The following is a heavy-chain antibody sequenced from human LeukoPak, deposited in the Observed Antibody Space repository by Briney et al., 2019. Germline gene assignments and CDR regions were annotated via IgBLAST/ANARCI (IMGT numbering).Heavy chain of an antibody. Sequence: SVKVSCKASGGTFSSYAISWVRQAPGQGLEWMGGVIPIFGTANYAQKFQGRVTITADESTSTAYMELSSLRSEDTAVCYCAREAPTRIAAADPYYFDYWGQGTLVTVSS. J-gene: IGHJ4*02. CDR1: GGTFSSYA. V-gene: IGHV1-69*13. CDR3: AREAPTRIAAADPYYFDY. D-gene: IGHD6-13*01. CDR2: VIPIFGTA.